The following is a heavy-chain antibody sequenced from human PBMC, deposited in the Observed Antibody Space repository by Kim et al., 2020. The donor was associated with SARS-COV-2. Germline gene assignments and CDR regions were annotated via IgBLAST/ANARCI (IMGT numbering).Heavy chain of an antibody. CDR3: ARGQYDFWSGYPDTFDY. J-gene: IGHJ4*02. D-gene: IGHD3-3*01. Sequence: LKSRFTISVDTSKNQFSLKLSSVTAADTAVYYCARGQYDFWSGYPDTFDYWGQGTLVTVSS. V-gene: IGHV4-34*01.